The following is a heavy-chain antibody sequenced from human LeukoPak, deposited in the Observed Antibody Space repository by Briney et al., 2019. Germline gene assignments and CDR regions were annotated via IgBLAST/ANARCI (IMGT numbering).Heavy chain of an antibody. CDR1: GGSISSYY. V-gene: IGHV4-34*01. CDR2: INHSGST. D-gene: IGHD1-26*01. J-gene: IGHJ4*02. Sequence: SSETLSLTCTVSGGSISSYYWSWIRQPPGKGLEWIGEINHSGSTNYNPSLKSRVSMSVDTSNYHFSLKLTFVTAADTAIYYCARVAQYLVGASSTAFFEYWGQGTLVTVSS. CDR3: ARVAQYLVGASSTAFFEY.